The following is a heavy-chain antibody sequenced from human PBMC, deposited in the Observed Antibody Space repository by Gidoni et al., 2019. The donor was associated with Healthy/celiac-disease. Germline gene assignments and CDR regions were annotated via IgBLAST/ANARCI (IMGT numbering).Heavy chain of an antibody. CDR1: GFTFRSYG. D-gene: IGHD6-13*01. CDR2: ISYDGSNK. J-gene: IGHJ1*01. Sequence: QVQLVESGGGVVQPGRSLRLSCAASGFTFRSYGMHWVRQAPGKGLEWVSVISYDGSNKYYADSVKGRFTISRDNSKNTLYLQMNSLRAEDTAVYYCAKDRVGGIAAAAEYFQHWGQGTLVTVSS. CDR3: AKDRVGGIAAAAEYFQH. V-gene: IGHV3-30*18.